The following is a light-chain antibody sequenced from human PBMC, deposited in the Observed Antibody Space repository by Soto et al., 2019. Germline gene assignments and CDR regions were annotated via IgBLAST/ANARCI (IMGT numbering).Light chain of an antibody. J-gene: IGKJ3*01. Sequence: EIVLTQSPGTLSLSPGERATLSCRASQSLSGNYLAWYQQKPGQAPRLLIYGASTRATGIPDRFSGSGSGTDFTLTISRLEPEDFAVYSCQQYGTFFGPGTKVDI. CDR2: GAS. CDR3: QQYGTF. V-gene: IGKV3-20*01. CDR1: QSLSGNY.